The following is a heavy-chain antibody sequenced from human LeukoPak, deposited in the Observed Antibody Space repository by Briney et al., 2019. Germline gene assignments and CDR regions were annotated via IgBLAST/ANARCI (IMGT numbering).Heavy chain of an antibody. Sequence: ASVKVSCKASGYTFTSYDINWVRQATGQGLEWMGWMNPNSGNTGYAQKFQGRVTMTRNTSISTAYMELSSLRSEDTAVYYCARTSPTYYDMDVWGKGTTVTVSS. D-gene: IGHD4-17*01. CDR2: MNPNSGNT. CDR3: ARTSPTYYDMDV. V-gene: IGHV1-8*01. J-gene: IGHJ6*03. CDR1: GYTFTSYD.